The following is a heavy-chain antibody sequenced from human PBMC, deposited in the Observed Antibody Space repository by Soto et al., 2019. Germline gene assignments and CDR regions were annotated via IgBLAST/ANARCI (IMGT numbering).Heavy chain of an antibody. CDR3: ARERREEIHDGYDIDY. D-gene: IGHD5-12*01. J-gene: IGHJ4*02. CDR1: GGSISNYY. Sequence: SETLSLTCTVSGGSISNYYWSWIRQPAGKGLEWIGRIYTSGSTDYNPSLKSRVTISIDTSKNQFSLKVTSMTAADTAVYYCARERREEIHDGYDIDYWGQGTLVTVSS. V-gene: IGHV4-4*07. CDR2: IYTSGST.